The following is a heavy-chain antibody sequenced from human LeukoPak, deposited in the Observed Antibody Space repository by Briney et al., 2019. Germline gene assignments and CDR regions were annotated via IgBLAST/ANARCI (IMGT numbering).Heavy chain of an antibody. Sequence: ASVKVSCKASGYTFINYGVNWVRQAPGQGLEWRGWINPNTGATNYAQKFQGRVTMTRDTSITTVYMELNRLRSDDTAVYYCARGGASSSWFTSPDYWGQGTLVTVSS. V-gene: IGHV1-2*02. J-gene: IGHJ4*02. D-gene: IGHD6-13*01. CDR2: INPNTGAT. CDR1: GYTFINYG. CDR3: ARGGASSSWFTSPDY.